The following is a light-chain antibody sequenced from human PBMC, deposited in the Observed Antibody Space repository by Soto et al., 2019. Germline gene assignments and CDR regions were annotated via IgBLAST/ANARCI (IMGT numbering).Light chain of an antibody. J-gene: IGKJ4*01. Sequence: EIVMTQSPATLSVSPGERATLSCSASQSVSSNLAWYQQKHGQAPRLLIYGASTRATGIPARFSGSGSGTEFTLNISSLQSEDFAVYYCQQYNNWPLTFGGGTKVEIK. CDR2: GAS. V-gene: IGKV3-15*01. CDR3: QQYNNWPLT. CDR1: QSVSSN.